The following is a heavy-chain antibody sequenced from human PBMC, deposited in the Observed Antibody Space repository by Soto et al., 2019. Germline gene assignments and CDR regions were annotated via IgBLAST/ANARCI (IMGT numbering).Heavy chain of an antibody. CDR3: AIRSISWSY. V-gene: IGHV3-23*01. J-gene: IGHJ4*02. D-gene: IGHD3-3*01. Sequence: EVQLLESGGGLVQPGGSLRLSCAASGFAFRSYDMSWVRQAPGKGLEWVSAIRRNSDTTFYSDSVKGRFTISRDNSENTLYLQMNSLRAEDTAVYYCAIRSISWSYWRPGTLVTLSS. CDR1: GFAFRSYD. CDR2: IRRNSDTT.